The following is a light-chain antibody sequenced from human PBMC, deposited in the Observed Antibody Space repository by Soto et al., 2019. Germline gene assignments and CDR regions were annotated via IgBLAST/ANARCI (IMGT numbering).Light chain of an antibody. CDR3: NSYTSISTWV. J-gene: IGLJ3*02. CDR1: SSDIGNYNY. CDR2: DVS. Sequence: QSVLPQPASVSGSPGQSITISCTGTSSDIGNYNYVSWFQQHPGKAPKVIIYDVSNRPSGISDRFSGSKSGNTASLTISGLQAEDEADYYCNSYTSISTWVFGGGTQLTVL. V-gene: IGLV2-14*03.